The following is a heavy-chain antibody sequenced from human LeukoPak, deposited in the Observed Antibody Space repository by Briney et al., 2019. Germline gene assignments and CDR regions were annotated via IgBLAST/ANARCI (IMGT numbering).Heavy chain of an antibody. CDR1: GGSISSGSYC. V-gene: IGHV4-61*09. Sequence: PSETLSLTCTVSGGSISSGSYCWSWNRQPAGKGLEWIGHIYSSGSTNYNPSLKSRVTISVDTSKNQFSLKLGSVTAADTAVYYCARRALVDYWGQGTLVTVSS. D-gene: IGHD3-3*02. CDR3: ARRALVDY. J-gene: IGHJ4*02. CDR2: IYSSGST.